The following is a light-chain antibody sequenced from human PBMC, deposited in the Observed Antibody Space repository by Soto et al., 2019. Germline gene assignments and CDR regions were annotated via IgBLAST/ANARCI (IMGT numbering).Light chain of an antibody. CDR1: SSDVGGNKY. CDR2: DVS. Sequence: HSVLTQPASVSGSPGQSITISCTGSSSDVGGNKYVSWYQQYPGKAPKLMICDVSNRPSGVSNRFSGSKSGNTASLTISGLQAEDEADYYCSAFTGTTYVFGTGTKLTVL. V-gene: IGLV2-14*01. CDR3: SAFTGTTYV. J-gene: IGLJ1*01.